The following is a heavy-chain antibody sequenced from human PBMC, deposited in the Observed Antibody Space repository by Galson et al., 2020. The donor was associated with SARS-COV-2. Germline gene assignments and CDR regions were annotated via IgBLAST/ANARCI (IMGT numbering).Heavy chain of an antibody. Sequence: SETLSLTCTVSGGSISSYYWSWIRQPPGKGLEWIGYIYYSGRTTYNPSLKSRVTISVDTSKNQFSLKLSSVTAADTAVYYCASGGYSYGPYYGMDVWGQGTTVTVSS. D-gene: IGHD5-18*01. V-gene: IGHV4-59*01. CDR3: ASGGYSYGPYYGMDV. CDR1: GGSISSYY. CDR2: IYYSGRT. J-gene: IGHJ6*02.